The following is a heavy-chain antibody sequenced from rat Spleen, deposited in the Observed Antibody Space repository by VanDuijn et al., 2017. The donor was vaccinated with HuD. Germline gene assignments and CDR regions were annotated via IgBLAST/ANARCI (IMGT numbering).Heavy chain of an antibody. CDR2: ITTGITNT. D-gene: IGHD1-11*01. Sequence: EVQLVESGGGFVQPGRSMKLSCTASGFIFSDYYMAWVRQAPTKGLEWVASITTGITNTYYRDPVKGRFTISRDNAKSTLYLQMNSLQTEDTAIYFCTSTPNTEGIRWFAYWGQGTLVTVSA. J-gene: IGHJ3*01. CDR1: GFIFSDYY. CDR3: TSTPNTEGIRWFAY. V-gene: IGHV5-25*01.